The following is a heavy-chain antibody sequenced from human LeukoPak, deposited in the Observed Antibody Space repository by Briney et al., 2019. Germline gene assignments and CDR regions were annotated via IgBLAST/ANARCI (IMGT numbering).Heavy chain of an antibody. D-gene: IGHD6-13*01. CDR1: GYSFIGYY. CDR2: INPNNDGT. J-gene: IGHJ4*02. Sequence: ASVKVSCKASGYSFIGYYIHWVRQAPGQGPEWMGWINPNNDGTTFAQKFLGRVTMTRDTSINTVYMELRRLKSDDTAVYYCARDSGTIAAAGTLDYWGQGTLVTVSS. V-gene: IGHV1-2*02. CDR3: ARDSGTIAAAGTLDY.